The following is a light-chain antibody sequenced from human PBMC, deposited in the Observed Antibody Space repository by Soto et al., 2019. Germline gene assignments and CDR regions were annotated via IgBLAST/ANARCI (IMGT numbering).Light chain of an antibody. CDR2: VAS. Sequence: EIVLTQSPGTLSLSPGERATLSCRASQSVSSSYLAWYQQKPGQAPRPLIYVASSRATGIPDRFSGSGSGRDFTLTISRLVPEDFAVYYCKQYGSSPPYTFGQGTKLEIK. V-gene: IGKV3-20*01. CDR1: QSVSSSY. CDR3: KQYGSSPPYT. J-gene: IGKJ2*01.